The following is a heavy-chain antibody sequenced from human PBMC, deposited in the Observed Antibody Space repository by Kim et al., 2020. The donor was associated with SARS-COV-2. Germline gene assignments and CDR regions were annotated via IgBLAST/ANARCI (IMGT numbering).Heavy chain of an antibody. CDR2: IYSGGSRT. CDR3: AKALGYGDYGYYYGMDV. J-gene: IGHJ6*02. CDR1: GFTFSSYA. V-gene: IGHV3-23*03. D-gene: IGHD4-17*01. Sequence: GGSLRLSCAASGFTFSSYAMSWVRQAPGKGLEWVSVIYSGGSRTYYADSVKGRFTISRDNSKNTLYLQMNSLRAEDTAVYYCAKALGYGDYGYYYGMDVWGQGTTVTVSS.